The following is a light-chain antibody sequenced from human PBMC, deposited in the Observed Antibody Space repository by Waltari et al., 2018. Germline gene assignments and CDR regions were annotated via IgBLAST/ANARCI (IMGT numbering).Light chain of an antibody. CDR1: SSDVGGYNY. Sequence: QSALTQPASVSGSPGQSITISCTGTSSDVGGYNYVSWYQQHPAKAPKLMIFDVTERPSGVSIRFSGSKSGNTASLTISGLQAEDEADYYCSSYTSSSTPLFGGGTKLTVL. V-gene: IGLV2-14*01. CDR3: SSYTSSSTPL. J-gene: IGLJ2*01. CDR2: DVT.